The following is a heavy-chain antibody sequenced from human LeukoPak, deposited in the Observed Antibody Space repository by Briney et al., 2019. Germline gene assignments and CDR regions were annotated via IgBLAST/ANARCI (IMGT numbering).Heavy chain of an antibody. CDR2: IYYSGST. D-gene: IGHD4-17*01. V-gene: IGHV4-59*01. J-gene: IGHJ4*02. CDR3: AREAYGDLLSYFDY. Sequence: PSETLSLTCTVSGGPISSYYWSWIRQPPGKGLEWIGYIYYSGSTNYNPSLKSRVTISVDTSKNQFSLKLSSVTAADTAVYYCAREAYGDLLSYFDYWGQGTLVTVSS. CDR1: GGPISSYY.